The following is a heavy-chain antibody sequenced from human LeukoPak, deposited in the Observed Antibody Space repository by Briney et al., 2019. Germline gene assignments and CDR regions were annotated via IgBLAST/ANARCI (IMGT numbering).Heavy chain of an antibody. CDR1: GGSISSYY. V-gene: IGHV4-34*01. D-gene: IGHD1-26*01. CDR3: ARVYSGSYFDY. Sequence: SETLSLTCTVSGGSISSYYWSWIRQPPGKGLEWNGEINHSGSTNYNPSLKSRVTISVDTSKNQFSLKLSSVTAADTAVYYCARVYSGSYFDYWGQGTLVTVSS. CDR2: INHSGST. J-gene: IGHJ4*02.